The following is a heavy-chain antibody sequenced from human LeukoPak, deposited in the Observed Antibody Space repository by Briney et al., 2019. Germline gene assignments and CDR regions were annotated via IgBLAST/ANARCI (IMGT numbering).Heavy chain of an antibody. CDR1: GFTFSSYG. CDR3: ARGPVYGAYFDY. Sequence: GGSLRLSCAASGFTFSSYGMHWVRQAPGKGLEWVAVISYDGSNKYYADSVKGRFTISRDNSKNTLYLQMNSLRAEDTAVYYCARGPVYGAYFDYWGQGTLVTVSS. CDR2: ISYDGSNK. J-gene: IGHJ4*02. D-gene: IGHD4-17*01. V-gene: IGHV3-30*03.